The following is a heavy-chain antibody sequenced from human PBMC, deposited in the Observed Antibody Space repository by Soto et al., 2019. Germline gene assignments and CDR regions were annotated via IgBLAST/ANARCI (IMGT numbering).Heavy chain of an antibody. CDR1: GFSFSDYY. CDR2: ISNSGEDT. CDR3: TRHLRARGIVHDVFDI. J-gene: IGHJ3*02. V-gene: IGHV3-11*06. D-gene: IGHD2-8*01. Sequence: QVRLVESGGGLVKPGGSVRLSCAASGFSFSDYYMTWIRQAPGKGLEWVSRISNSGEDTNYADSVQGRFTISRDNGENSLYLQMTSVRAEDTAVYYCTRHLRARGIVHDVFDIWGQGTMVTVSS.